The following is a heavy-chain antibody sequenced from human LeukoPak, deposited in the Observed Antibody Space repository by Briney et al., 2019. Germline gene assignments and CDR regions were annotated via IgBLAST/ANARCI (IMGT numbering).Heavy chain of an antibody. CDR3: ATRQVITAAGTTDY. CDR1: GFTFSSYG. CDR2: IRYDGSNK. D-gene: IGHD6-13*01. J-gene: IGHJ4*02. Sequence: PGGSLRLSCAASGFTFSSYGMHWVRQAPGKGLEWVAFIRYDGSNKYYADSVKGRFTISRDNSKNTLYMQMNSLRAEDTAVYYCATRQVITAAGTTDYWGQGTLVTVSS. V-gene: IGHV3-30*02.